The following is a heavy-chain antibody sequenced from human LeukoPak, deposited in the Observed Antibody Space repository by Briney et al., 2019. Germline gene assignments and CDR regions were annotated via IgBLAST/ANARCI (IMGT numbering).Heavy chain of an antibody. D-gene: IGHD4-17*01. CDR3: ARHPTVTQDFDY. Sequence: PGESLQISCQSSGYSFTSYWIGWVRQMPGKGLEWMGIIYPGDSDTRYSPSFQGQVTISADKSISTAYLQWSSLKASDTAMYYCARHPTVTQDFDYWGQGTLVTVSS. CDR2: IYPGDSDT. V-gene: IGHV5-51*01. CDR1: GYSFTSYW. J-gene: IGHJ4*02.